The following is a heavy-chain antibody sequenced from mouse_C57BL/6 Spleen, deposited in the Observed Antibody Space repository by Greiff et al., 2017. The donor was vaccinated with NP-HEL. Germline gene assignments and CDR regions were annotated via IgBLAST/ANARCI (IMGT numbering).Heavy chain of an antibody. CDR2: IHPNSGST. CDR1: GYTFTSYW. V-gene: IGHV1-64*01. D-gene: IGHD1-1*01. Sequence: VQLQQPGAELVKPGASVKLSCKASGYTFTSYWMHWVKQRPGQGLEWIGMIHPNSGSTNYNEKFKSKATLTVDKSSSTAYMQLSSLTSEDSAVYYCASTVVATGAMDYWGQGTSVTVSS. J-gene: IGHJ4*01. CDR3: ASTVVATGAMDY.